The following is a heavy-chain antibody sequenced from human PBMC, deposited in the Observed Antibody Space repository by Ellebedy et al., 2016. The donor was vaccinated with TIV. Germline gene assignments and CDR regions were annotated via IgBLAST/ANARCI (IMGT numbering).Heavy chain of an antibody. J-gene: IGHJ3*02. CDR1: GYTFTGYY. CDR3: ARGADYDYVWGSYRFGEAFDI. V-gene: IGHV1-2*02. CDR2: INPNSGGT. D-gene: IGHD3-16*02. Sequence: ASVKVSCKASGYTFTGYYMHWVRQAPGQGLEWMGWINPNSGGTKYAQKFQGRVTMTRDTSISTAYMELSRLRSDDTAVYYCARGADYDYVWGSYRFGEAFDIWGQGTMVTVSS.